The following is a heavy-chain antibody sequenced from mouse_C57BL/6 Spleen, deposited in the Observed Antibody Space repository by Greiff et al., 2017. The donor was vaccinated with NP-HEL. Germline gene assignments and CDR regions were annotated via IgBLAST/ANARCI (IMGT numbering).Heavy chain of an antibody. Sequence: QVQLKQPGAELVKPGASVKLSCKASGYTFTSYWMHWVKQRPGRGLEWIGRIDPNSGGTKYNEKFKSKATLTVDKPSSTAYMQLSSLTSEDSAVYYCARFYGSSWGYFDVWGTGTTVTVSS. CDR2: IDPNSGGT. CDR1: GYTFTSYW. D-gene: IGHD1-1*01. CDR3: ARFYGSSWGYFDV. J-gene: IGHJ1*03. V-gene: IGHV1-72*01.